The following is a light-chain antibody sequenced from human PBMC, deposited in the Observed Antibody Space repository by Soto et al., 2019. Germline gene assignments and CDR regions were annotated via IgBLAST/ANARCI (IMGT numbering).Light chain of an antibody. CDR1: QSVLFSSNNKNY. V-gene: IGKV4-1*01. CDR2: WAS. Sequence: DIVMTQSPDSLAVSLGERATINCKSSQSVLFSSNNKNYLAWYQQRPGQPPKLLIYWASTRESGVPDRFSGSGSGTDFTLTISSLQAEDWAVDYCQQYHTTRCTFGLGTKLEIK. J-gene: IGKJ2*02. CDR3: QQYHTTRCT.